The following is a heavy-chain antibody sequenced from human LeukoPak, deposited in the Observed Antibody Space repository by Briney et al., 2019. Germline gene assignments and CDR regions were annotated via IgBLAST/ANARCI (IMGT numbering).Heavy chain of an antibody. CDR3: ARAYCGGDCYAHFDY. CDR2: IIPIFGTA. Sequence: SVEVSCKASGGTFSSYAISWVRQAPGQGLEWMGGIIPIFGTANYAQKFQGRVTITADESTSTAYMELSSLRSEDTAVYYCARAYCGGDCYAHFDYWGQGTLVTVSS. V-gene: IGHV1-69*13. CDR1: GGTFSSYA. D-gene: IGHD2-21*02. J-gene: IGHJ4*02.